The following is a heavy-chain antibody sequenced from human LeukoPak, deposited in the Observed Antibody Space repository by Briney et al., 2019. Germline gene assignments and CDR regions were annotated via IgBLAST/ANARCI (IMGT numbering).Heavy chain of an antibody. D-gene: IGHD2-15*01. CDR1: GYSFTSYW. Sequence: GEYLKISCKGSGYSFTSYWIGWVRQMPGKGLEWMGIIYPGDSDTRYSPSFQGQVTISADKSISTAYLQWSSLKASDTAMYYCARHPPAIYCSGGSCLDWYFDLWGRGTLVTVSS. J-gene: IGHJ2*01. CDR3: ARHPPAIYCSGGSCLDWYFDL. V-gene: IGHV5-51*01. CDR2: IYPGDSDT.